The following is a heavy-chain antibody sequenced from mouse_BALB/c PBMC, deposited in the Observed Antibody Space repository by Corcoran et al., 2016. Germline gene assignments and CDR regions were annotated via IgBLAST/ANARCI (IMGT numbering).Heavy chain of an antibody. V-gene: IGHV14-1*02. J-gene: IGHJ3*01. CDR2: IDPENGNT. Sequence: EVQLQQSGAELVRPGALVKLSCKASGFNIKDYYMHWVKQRPEQGLEWIGWIDPENGNTIYDTKFQGKASKTADTSSNTAYLQLSSLTSEDTAVYYCASIPFAYWGQGTLVTVSA. CDR1: GFNIKDYY. CDR3: ASIPFAY.